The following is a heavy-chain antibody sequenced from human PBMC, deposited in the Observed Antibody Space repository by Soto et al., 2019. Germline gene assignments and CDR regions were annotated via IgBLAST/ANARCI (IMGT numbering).Heavy chain of an antibody. D-gene: IGHD1-1*01. J-gene: IGHJ6*02. CDR1: WDSFSSNIAT. CDR3: ARVPTTAGGHYGMDV. Sequence: SQPLSRTSSSSWDSFSSNIATCNCIRQSPSRGLEWLGRTYYRSKWYNDYALSVKSRIIINADTSKNQFSLHLNSVNAEDTAVYYCARVPTTAGGHYGMDVWGQGTTVTVSS. V-gene: IGHV6-1*01. CDR2: TYYRSKWYN.